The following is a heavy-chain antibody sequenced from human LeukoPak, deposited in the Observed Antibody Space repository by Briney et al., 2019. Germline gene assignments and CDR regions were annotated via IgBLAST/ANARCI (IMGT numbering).Heavy chain of an antibody. CDR1: GYTFTGYY. D-gene: IGHD4-11*01. Sequence: ASVKVSCKASGYTFTGYYMHWVRQAPGQGLEWMGRINPNSGGTNYAQKFQGRVTMTRDTSISTAYMELSRLRSDDTAVYYCAGDYSKRGMDWFDPWGQGTLVTVSS. V-gene: IGHV1-2*06. CDR3: AGDYSKRGMDWFDP. J-gene: IGHJ5*02. CDR2: INPNSGGT.